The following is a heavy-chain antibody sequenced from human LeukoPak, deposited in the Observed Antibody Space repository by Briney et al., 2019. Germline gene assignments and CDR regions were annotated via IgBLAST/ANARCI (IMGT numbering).Heavy chain of an antibody. V-gene: IGHV3-21*01. J-gene: IGHJ4*02. D-gene: IGHD3-9*01. Sequence: GGSLRLSCAASGFTFNNYCMNWVRQAPGKGLEWVSSISSSSNYIYYADSVKGRFTISRDNAKNSLYLQMNSLRAEDTAVYYCARDPVIYYDILTGYLSWGQGTLVTVSS. CDR3: ARDPVIYYDILTGYLS. CDR1: GFTFNNYC. CDR2: ISSSSNYI.